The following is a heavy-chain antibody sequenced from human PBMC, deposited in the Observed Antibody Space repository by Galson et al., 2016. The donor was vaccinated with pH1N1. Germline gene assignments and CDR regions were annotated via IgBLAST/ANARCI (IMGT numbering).Heavy chain of an antibody. V-gene: IGHV3-7*01. CDR1: GFTFTSFW. CDR2: IKVDGSEK. Sequence: SLRLSCAASGFTFTSFWMTWVRQASGKGLEWVANIKVDGSEKYYVDSVKGRFTISRDNAKNSVYLQMNSLRVEDTAVYYCARALAVAESYWGQGTLVTVSS. J-gene: IGHJ4*02. CDR3: ARALAVAESY. D-gene: IGHD6-19*01.